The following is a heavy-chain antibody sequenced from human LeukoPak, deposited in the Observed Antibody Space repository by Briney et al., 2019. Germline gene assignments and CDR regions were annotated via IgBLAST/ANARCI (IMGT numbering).Heavy chain of an antibody. J-gene: IGHJ4*02. V-gene: IGHV3-20*04. CDR2: INWNGGRT. D-gene: IGHD3-22*01. Sequence: GGSLRLSCAASGFTFEDYGMSWVRQAPGKALEWVSGINWNGGRTGYADSVKGRFTISRDNAKNSLYLQMNSLRAEDTALYYCARDRTYDSSGLLDYWGQGTLVTVSS. CDR3: ARDRTYDSSGLLDY. CDR1: GFTFEDYG.